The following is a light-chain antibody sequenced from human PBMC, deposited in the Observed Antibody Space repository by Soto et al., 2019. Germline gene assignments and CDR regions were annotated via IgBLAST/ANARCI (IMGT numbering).Light chain of an antibody. V-gene: IGKV3-20*01. CDR1: QSVTRTY. J-gene: IGKJ1*01. Sequence: EIVLTHFPGPLSFSPCQIATLSCRASQSVTRTYLASYQQKPGQAPRLLIYTTSSRATGIPDRFSGSGSGTDFTLTISRLETEDFAVYYCQQYGRSGTFGQGTKVDIK. CDR3: QQYGRSGT. CDR2: TTS.